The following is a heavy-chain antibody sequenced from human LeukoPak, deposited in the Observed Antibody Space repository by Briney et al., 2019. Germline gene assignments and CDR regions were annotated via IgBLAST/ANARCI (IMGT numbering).Heavy chain of an antibody. CDR3: ARAYSSSWAYYYYYYMDV. Sequence: ASVKVSCKASGYTFTSYDINWVRQATGQGLEWMGWMNPNSGNTGYAQKFQGRVTMTRNTSISTAYMELSSLRSEDTAVYYCARAYSSSWAYYYYYYMDVWGKGTTVTISS. V-gene: IGHV1-8*01. CDR1: GYTFTSYD. D-gene: IGHD6-13*01. CDR2: MNPNSGNT. J-gene: IGHJ6*03.